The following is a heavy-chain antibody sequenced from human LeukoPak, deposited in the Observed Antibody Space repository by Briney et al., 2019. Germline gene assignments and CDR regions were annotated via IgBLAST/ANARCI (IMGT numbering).Heavy chain of an antibody. D-gene: IGHD4-17*01. CDR2: ISSSSNYI. Sequence: GGSLRLSCAASGFTFSTYTMNWVRQAPGKGLEWVSSISSSSNYIYYADSVKGRFTISRDNAKNSLYLQMNSLRAEDTAVYSCARGGSQTVTISLGAFDIWGQGTLVTVSS. J-gene: IGHJ3*02. CDR1: GFTFSTYT. CDR3: ARGGSQTVTISLGAFDI. V-gene: IGHV3-21*01.